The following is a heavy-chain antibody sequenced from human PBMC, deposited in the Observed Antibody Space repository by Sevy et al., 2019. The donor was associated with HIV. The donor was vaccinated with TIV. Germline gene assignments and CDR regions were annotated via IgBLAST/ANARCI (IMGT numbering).Heavy chain of an antibody. CDR1: GFTFSTYA. J-gene: IGHJ6*02. V-gene: IGHV3-64*01. CDR2: ISGGGGNT. Sequence: GGSLRLSCAASGFTFSTYAMYWVRQAPGKGLEYVSAISGGGGNTYYGTSVMGRFTVSRDNAKNTLYLQMGSLRAEDMAVYFCARKYHDTSGYPRYSMDVWGQGTTVIVSS. CDR3: ARKYHDTSGYPRYSMDV. D-gene: IGHD3-22*01.